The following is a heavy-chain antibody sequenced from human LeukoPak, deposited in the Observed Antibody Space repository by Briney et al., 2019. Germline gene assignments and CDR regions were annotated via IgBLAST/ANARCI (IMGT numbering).Heavy chain of an antibody. V-gene: IGHV3-21*01. J-gene: IGHJ3*02. CDR3: ARDSSSSRDAFDI. Sequence: PGGSLRLSCAASGFTFSSYSMNWVRHAPGKGLEWVSSISGSSSYIYYADSVKGRFTISRDNAKNSLYLQMNSLRAEDTAVYYCARDSSSSRDAFDIWGQGTMVTVSS. D-gene: IGHD6-13*01. CDR1: GFTFSSYS. CDR2: ISGSSSYI.